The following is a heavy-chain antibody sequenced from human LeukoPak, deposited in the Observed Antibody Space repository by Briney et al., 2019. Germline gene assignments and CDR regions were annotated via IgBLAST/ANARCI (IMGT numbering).Heavy chain of an antibody. J-gene: IGHJ4*02. Sequence: PGGSLRLSCAASGFTFSSYGMHWVRQAPGKGLEWVAFIRYDGSNKYYADSVKGRFTISRDNSKNTLYLQVNSLRAEDTAVYYCAKDLRVPAAIPVDDYWGQGTLVTVSS. CDR3: AKDLRVPAAIPVDDY. CDR2: IRYDGSNK. D-gene: IGHD2-2*02. CDR1: GFTFSSYG. V-gene: IGHV3-30*02.